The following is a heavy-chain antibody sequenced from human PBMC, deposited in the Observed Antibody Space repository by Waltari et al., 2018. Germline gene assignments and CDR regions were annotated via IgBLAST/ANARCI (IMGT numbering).Heavy chain of an antibody. CDR2: IKQDGSEK. V-gene: IGHV3-7*03. CDR3: AKGGEQPELGFDY. CDR1: GFTFSSYW. J-gene: IGHJ4*02. D-gene: IGHD3-16*01. Sequence: EVQLVESGGGLVQPGGSLRLSCAASGFTFSSYWMSWVRQAPGKGLEWVANIKQDGSEKYYVDSVKGRFTISRDNAKNSLYLQMNSLRAEDTALYYCAKGGEQPELGFDYWGQGTLVTVSS.